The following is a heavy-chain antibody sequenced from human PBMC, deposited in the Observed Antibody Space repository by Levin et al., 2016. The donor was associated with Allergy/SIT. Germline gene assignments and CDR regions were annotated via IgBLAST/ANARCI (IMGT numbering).Heavy chain of an antibody. D-gene: IGHD6-13*01. CDR3: AREDSSSWCSV. V-gene: IGHV1-46*01. Sequence: WVRQAPGQGLEWMGIINPSGGSTSYAQKFQGRVTMTRDTSTSTVYMELNSLRSEDTAVYYCAREDSSSWCSVWGQGTLVTVSS. CDR2: INPSGGST. J-gene: IGHJ4*02.